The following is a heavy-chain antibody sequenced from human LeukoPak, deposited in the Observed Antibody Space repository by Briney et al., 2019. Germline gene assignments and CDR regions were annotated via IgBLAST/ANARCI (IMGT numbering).Heavy chain of an antibody. CDR3: ARVGDYYGDYVRFDY. CDR2: INSDGSST. J-gene: IGHJ4*01. V-gene: IGHV3-74*01. CDR1: GFTFSSYW. D-gene: IGHD4-17*01. Sequence: GTSLRLSCAASGFTFSSYWMHWVRQAPGKGLVWVSRINSDGSSTSYADYVKGRFTISRDNAKNTLYLQMNSLRAEDTAVYYCARVGDYYGDYVRFDYWGQGTLVTVSS.